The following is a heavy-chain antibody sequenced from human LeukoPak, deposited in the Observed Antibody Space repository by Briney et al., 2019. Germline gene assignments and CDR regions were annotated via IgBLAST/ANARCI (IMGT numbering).Heavy chain of an antibody. CDR2: IYTSGST. J-gene: IGHJ5*02. D-gene: IGHD5/OR15-5a*01. CDR3: ARDATGGLRRGFRFDP. V-gene: IGHV4-61*02. Sequence: PSQTLSLTCTVSGGSISSGSYYWSWIRQPAGKGLEWIGRIYTSGSTNYNPSLKSRVTISVDTSKNQFSLKLSFVTAADTAVYYCARDATGGLRRGFRFDPWGQGTLVTVSS. CDR1: GGSISSGSYY.